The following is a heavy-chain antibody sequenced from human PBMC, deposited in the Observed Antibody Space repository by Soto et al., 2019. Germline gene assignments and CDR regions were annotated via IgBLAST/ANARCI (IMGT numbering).Heavy chain of an antibody. V-gene: IGHV3-9*01. CDR2: INWNSGIT. CDR3: AKGRGALTVVSNWFDP. CDR1: GFTFEDHA. Sequence: PGGSLRLSCAAIGFTFEDHAMHWIQQVPGKGLEWVAGINWNSGITGYADSVKGRFTISRDNANNSLHLEMNSLKSEDTALYYCAKGRGALTVVSNWFDPWGQGTLVTVSS. J-gene: IGHJ5*02. D-gene: IGHD3-22*01.